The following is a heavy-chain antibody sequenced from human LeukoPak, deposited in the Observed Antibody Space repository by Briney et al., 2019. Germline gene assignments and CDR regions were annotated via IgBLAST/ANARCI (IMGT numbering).Heavy chain of an antibody. J-gene: IGHJ6*03. CDR3: ARGYDPGSSWYLATYYYYMDV. CDR2: MNPNSGNT. CDR1: GYTFTSYD. D-gene: IGHD6-13*01. Sequence: ASVKVSCKASGYTFTSYDINWVRQATGQGLEWMGWMNPNSGNTGYAQKFQGRVTITRNTSISTAYMELSSLRSEDTAVYYCARGYDPGSSWYLATYYYYMDVWGKGTTVTVSS. V-gene: IGHV1-8*03.